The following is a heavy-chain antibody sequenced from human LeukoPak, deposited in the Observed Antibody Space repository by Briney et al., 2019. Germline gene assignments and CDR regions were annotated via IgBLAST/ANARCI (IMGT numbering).Heavy chain of an antibody. CDR2: IKQDGSEK. J-gene: IGHJ4*02. CDR3: ARDQRYCSSSSCPWEPFDY. D-gene: IGHD2-2*01. CDR1: GFTFTNYW. Sequence: GGSLRLSCAASGFTFTNYWMTWVRQAPGKGLEWVANIKQDGSEKYYVDSVKGRFTISRDNAKNSLYLQMNSLRAEDTAVYYCARDQRYCSSSSCPWEPFDYWGQGTLVTVSS. V-gene: IGHV3-7*05.